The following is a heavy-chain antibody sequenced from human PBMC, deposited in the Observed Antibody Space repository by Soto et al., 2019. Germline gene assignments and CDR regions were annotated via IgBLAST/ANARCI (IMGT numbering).Heavy chain of an antibody. V-gene: IGHV4-30-4*01. CDR2: IYYSGST. CDR3: ARTSIAALNWFDP. Sequence: PSETLSLTCTVSGGSISSGDYYWSWIRQPPGKGLEWIGYIYYSGSTYYNPSPKSRVTISVDTSKNQFSLKLSSVTAADTAVYYCARTSIAALNWFDPWGQGTLVTVSS. D-gene: IGHD6-6*01. CDR1: GGSISSGDYY. J-gene: IGHJ5*02.